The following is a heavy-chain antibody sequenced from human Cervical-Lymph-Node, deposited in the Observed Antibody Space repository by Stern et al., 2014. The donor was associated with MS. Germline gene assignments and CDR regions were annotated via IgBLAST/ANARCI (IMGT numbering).Heavy chain of an antibody. D-gene: IGHD3-16*01. CDR1: GDSISSGHW. CDR2: IYNSGST. J-gene: IGHJ4*02. CDR3: ARNGGNYAFDY. V-gene: IGHV4-4*02. Sequence: QVQLQESGPGLVKPSGTLSLTCAVSGDSISSGHWWSWVRQAPGKGLEWIGEIYNSGSTNYTPSLKSRVTISVDTSKTHFSLQLNSVTAADTAVYYCARNGGNYAFDYWGQGTLVTVSS.